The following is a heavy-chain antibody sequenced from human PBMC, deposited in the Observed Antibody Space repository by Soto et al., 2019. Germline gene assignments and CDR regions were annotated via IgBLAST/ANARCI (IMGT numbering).Heavy chain of an antibody. V-gene: IGHV3-30*18. CDR2: ISYDGSNK. CDR3: AKAGVGYCSSTSCYIPYYYYMDV. J-gene: IGHJ6*03. CDR1: GFTFSSYG. Sequence: QVQLVESGGGVVQPGRSLRLSCAASGFTFSSYGMHWVRQAPGKGLEWVAVISYDGSNKYYADSVKGRFTICRDNSKNTLYLQMNSLRAEDTAVYYCAKAGVGYCSSTSCYIPYYYYMDVWGKGTTVTVSS. D-gene: IGHD2-2*02.